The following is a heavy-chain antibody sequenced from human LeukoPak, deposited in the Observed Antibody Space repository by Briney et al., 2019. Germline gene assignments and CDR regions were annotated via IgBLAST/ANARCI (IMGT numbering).Heavy chain of an antibody. CDR2: INPSGGST. CDR3: ARDQGGSYFYHWFDP. V-gene: IGHV1-46*01. J-gene: IGHJ5*02. CDR1: GYTFTGYY. D-gene: IGHD1-26*01. Sequence: ASVKVSCKASGYTFTGYYMHWVRQAPGQGLEWMGIINPSGGSTSYAQKFQGRVTMTRDMSTSTVYMELSSLRSEDTAVYYCARDQGGSYFYHWFDPWGQGTLVTVSS.